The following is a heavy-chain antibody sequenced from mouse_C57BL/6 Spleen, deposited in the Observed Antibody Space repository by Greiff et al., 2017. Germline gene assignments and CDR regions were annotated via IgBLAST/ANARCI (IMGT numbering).Heavy chain of an antibody. CDR3: APYYYGSSYVFAY. D-gene: IGHD1-1*01. J-gene: IGHJ3*01. CDR1: GYTFTSYW. CDR2: INPSSGYT. V-gene: IGHV1-7*01. Sequence: VQLKESGAELAKPGASVTLSCKASGYTFTSYWMHWVKQRPGQGLEWIGYINPSSGYTKYNQKFKDKATLTADKSSSTAYMQLSSLTYEDSAVYFCAPYYYGSSYVFAYWRQGTLVTVSA.